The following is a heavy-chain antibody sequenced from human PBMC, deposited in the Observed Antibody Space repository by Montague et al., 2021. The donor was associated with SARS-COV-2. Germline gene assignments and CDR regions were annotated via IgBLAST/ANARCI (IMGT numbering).Heavy chain of an antibody. V-gene: IGHV3-21*01. CDR2: ISSSSSYI. D-gene: IGHD3-9*01. CDR3: ARAGTYYDILTGYAELGYFDY. Sequence: SLRLSCAASGFTLSSYSMNWVRQAPGKGLEWVSSISSSSSYIYYADSVKGRFTISRDNAKNSLYLQMNSLRAEDTAVYYCARAGTYYDILTGYAELGYFDYWGQGTLVTVSS. J-gene: IGHJ4*02. CDR1: GFTLSSYS.